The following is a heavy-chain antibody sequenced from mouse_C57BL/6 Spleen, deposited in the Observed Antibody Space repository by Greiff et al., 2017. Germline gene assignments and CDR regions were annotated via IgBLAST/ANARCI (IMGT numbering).Heavy chain of an antibody. V-gene: IGHV5-9*01. J-gene: IGHJ3*01. Sequence: DVQLVESGGGLVKPGGSLKLSCAASGFTFSSYTMSWVRQTPEKRLEWVATISGGGGNTYYPDSVKGRFTISRDNAKNTLYLQMSSLRSEDTALYYCARRLDSSGPPFAYWGQGTLVTVSA. CDR1: GFTFSSYT. CDR3: ARRLDSSGPPFAY. CDR2: ISGGGGNT. D-gene: IGHD3-2*02.